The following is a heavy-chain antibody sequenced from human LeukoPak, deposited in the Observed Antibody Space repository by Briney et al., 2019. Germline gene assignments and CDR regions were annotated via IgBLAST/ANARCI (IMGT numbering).Heavy chain of an antibody. CDR2: IKQDGSEK. Sequence: GGSLRLSCAASGFTFSSYWMSWVRQAPGKGLEWVANIKQDGSEKYYVDSVKGQFTISRDNAKNSLYLQMNSLRAEDTAVYYCARDPVGYDSSGYPDYWGQGTLVTVSS. J-gene: IGHJ4*02. CDR1: GFTFSSYW. V-gene: IGHV3-7*03. D-gene: IGHD3-22*01. CDR3: ARDPVGYDSSGYPDY.